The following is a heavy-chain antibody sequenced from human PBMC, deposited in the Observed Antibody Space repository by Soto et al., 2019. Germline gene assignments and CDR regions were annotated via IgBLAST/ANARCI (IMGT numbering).Heavy chain of an antibody. CDR2: IKQDGSEK. J-gene: IGHJ6*02. Sequence: EVQLLESGGGLVQPGGSLRLSCAASGFTFSSYAMSWVRQAPGKGLEWVANIKQDGSEKYYVDSVKGRFTISRDNAKNSLSLQMNSLRAEATAVYYCAREGVQYDFWSGYSYYGMDVWGQGTTVTVSS. CDR3: AREGVQYDFWSGYSYYGMDV. CDR1: GFTFSSYA. D-gene: IGHD3-3*01. V-gene: IGHV3-7*01.